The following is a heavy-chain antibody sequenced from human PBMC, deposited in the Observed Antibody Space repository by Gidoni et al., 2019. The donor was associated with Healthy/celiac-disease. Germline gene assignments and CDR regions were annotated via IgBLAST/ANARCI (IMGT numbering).Heavy chain of an antibody. V-gene: IGHV3-21*01. CDR1: GFTFSSYS. Sequence: EVQLVESGGGLVKPGGSLRLSCAASGFTFSSYSMNWVRQAPGKGLEWVSSISSSSSYIYYADSVKGRFTISRDNAKNSLYLQMNSLRAEDTAVYYCARDRPSTYYYDSSGYYANAFDIWGQGTMVTVSS. D-gene: IGHD3-22*01. CDR3: ARDRPSTYYYDSSGYYANAFDI. J-gene: IGHJ3*02. CDR2: ISSSSSYI.